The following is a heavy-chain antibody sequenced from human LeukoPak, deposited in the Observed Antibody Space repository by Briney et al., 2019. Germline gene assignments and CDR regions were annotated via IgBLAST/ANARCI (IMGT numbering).Heavy chain of an antibody. J-gene: IGHJ4*02. V-gene: IGHV1-69*04. CDR2: IIPILGIA. CDR3: ARGGKAAHYFDY. CDR1: GGTLSSYA. Sequence: ASVKVSCKDSGGTLSSYAISWVRQAPGQGLEWMGRIIPILGIANYAQKFQGRVTITADKSTSTAYMELSSLRSEDTAVYYCARGGKAAHYFDYWGQGTLVTVSS. D-gene: IGHD6-6*01.